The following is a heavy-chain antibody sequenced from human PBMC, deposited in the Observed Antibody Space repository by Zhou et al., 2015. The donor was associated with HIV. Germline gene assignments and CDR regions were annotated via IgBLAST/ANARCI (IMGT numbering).Heavy chain of an antibody. CDR3: ARDRGAARPDWRYFDL. Sequence: QVQLVQSGAEVKKPGSSVKVSCLASGATFGYYAISWVRQAPGQGLEWMGGIIPVFGTANYAQKFQGRVSITADRSTNTAYMELRSLRSEDTAVYYCARDRGAARPDWRYFDLWGRGTLVTVSS. CDR2: IIPVFGTA. CDR1: GATFGYYA. D-gene: IGHD6-6*01. J-gene: IGHJ2*01. V-gene: IGHV1-69*06.